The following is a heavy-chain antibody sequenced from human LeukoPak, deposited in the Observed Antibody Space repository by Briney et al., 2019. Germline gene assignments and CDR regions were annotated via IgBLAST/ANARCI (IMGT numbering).Heavy chain of an antibody. D-gene: IGHD5-24*01. CDR1: GGSISSYY. CDR2: IYYSGST. Sequence: SETLSLTCTVSGGSISSYYWSWIRQPPGKGLEWIGYIYYSGSTNYNPSLKSRVTISVDTSKNQFSLKLSSVTAADTAVYYCAREEMATIGYFDYWGQGTLVTVSS. V-gene: IGHV4-59*12. CDR3: AREEMATIGYFDY. J-gene: IGHJ4*02.